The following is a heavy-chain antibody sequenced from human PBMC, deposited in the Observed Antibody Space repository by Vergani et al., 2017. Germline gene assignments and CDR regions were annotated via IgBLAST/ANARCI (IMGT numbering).Heavy chain of an antibody. D-gene: IGHD3-9*01. CDR2: ISSSSSYT. CDR1: GFTFSDYY. Sequence: QVQLVESGGGLVKPGGSLRLSCAASGFTFSDYYMSWIRQAPGKGLEWVSYISSSSSYTNYADSVKGRFTIFRDNAKNSLYLQMNSLRAEDTAVYYCARAAGAVRYFGWFKKPSNWFDPWGQGTLVTVSS. J-gene: IGHJ5*02. V-gene: IGHV3-11*05. CDR3: ARAAGAVRYFGWFKKPSNWFDP.